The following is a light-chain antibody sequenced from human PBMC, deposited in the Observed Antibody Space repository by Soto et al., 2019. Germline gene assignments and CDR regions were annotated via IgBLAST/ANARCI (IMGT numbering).Light chain of an antibody. CDR2: GAS. Sequence: EIVMTQSPATLSVSPWERATLSCRASQSVSSNLAWYQQKPGQAPRLLIYGASTRATGIPARFSGNGSGTEFSLTISRLEPEDFAVYYCQQHGDSPITFGQGTRLEIK. J-gene: IGKJ5*01. CDR1: QSVSSN. V-gene: IGKV3-15*01. CDR3: QQHGDSPIT.